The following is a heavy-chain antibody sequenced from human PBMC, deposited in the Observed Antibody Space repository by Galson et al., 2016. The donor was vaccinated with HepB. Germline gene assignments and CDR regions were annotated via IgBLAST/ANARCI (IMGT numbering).Heavy chain of an antibody. Sequence: SVKVSCKASGGTFSSYAISWVRQAPGQGLEWMGRIIPVLDASKYPQKFQGRVTITADESTSTAYMDLNSLTSDDPAVYYCARDGYTYGNGLDVWGQGTTVSASS. CDR3: ARDGYTYGNGLDV. V-gene: IGHV1-69*13. D-gene: IGHD5-18*01. CDR1: GGTFSSYA. J-gene: IGHJ6*02. CDR2: IIPVLDAS.